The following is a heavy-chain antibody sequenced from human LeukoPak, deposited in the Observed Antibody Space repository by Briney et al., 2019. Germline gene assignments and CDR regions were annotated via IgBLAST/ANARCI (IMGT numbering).Heavy chain of an antibody. J-gene: IGHJ4*02. CDR1: GYTLTSYG. V-gene: IGHV1-18*01. D-gene: IGHD3-22*01. CDR2: ISAYNGNT. Sequence: GASVKVSCKASGYTLTSYGISWVRQAPGQGLEWMGWISAYNGNTNYAQKLQGRVTMTTDTSTSTAYMELRSLRSDDTAVYYCAXXXXXXDSSGYYLLDYWGQGTLVTVSS. CDR3: AXXXXXXDSSGYYLLDY.